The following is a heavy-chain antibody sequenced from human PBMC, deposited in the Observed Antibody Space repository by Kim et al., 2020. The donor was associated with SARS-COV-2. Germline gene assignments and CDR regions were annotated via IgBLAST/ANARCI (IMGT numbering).Heavy chain of an antibody. V-gene: IGHV3-9*01. CDR2: ISWNSGSI. CDR1: GFTFDDYA. J-gene: IGHJ6*01. D-gene: IGHD3-3*01. CDR3: AKDMRSSWSGYIPPYYY. Sequence: GGSLRLSCAASGFTFDDYAMHWVRQAPGKGLEWVSGISWNSGSIGYADSVKGRFTISRDNAKNSLYLQMNSLRAEDTALYYCAKDMRSSWSGYIPPYYY.